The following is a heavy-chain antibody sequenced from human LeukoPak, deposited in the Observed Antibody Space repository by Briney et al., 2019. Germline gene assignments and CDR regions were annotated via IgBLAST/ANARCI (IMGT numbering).Heavy chain of an antibody. CDR2: ICVYNGNT. D-gene: IGHD2-21*01. J-gene: IGHJ4*02. V-gene: IGHV1-18*01. CDR1: GYTFSAYG. Sequence: ASVKVSCKASGYTFSAYGISWVRQAPGQGLEWMGWICVYNGNTNYAQNVQGRVALTTDTSTSTAYMELRSLRSDDTAVYFCARDSHRAEVAYYIDYWGQGTLVTVSS. CDR3: ARDSHRAEVAYYIDY.